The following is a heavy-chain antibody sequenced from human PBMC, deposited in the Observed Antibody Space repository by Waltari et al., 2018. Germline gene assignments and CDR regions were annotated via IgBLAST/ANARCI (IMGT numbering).Heavy chain of an antibody. CDR3: ARNQRGWFDAFDI. D-gene: IGHD6-19*01. CDR2: IHYIGDT. Sequence: QLQLQESGPGLVEPSETLSLTCTASGDSISNNNYYWGWIRPPRGTGLQWIGGIHYIGDTYYSSSLKSRVIISVDTSNNQCSRRLTSVTAADTAIYFCARNQRGWFDAFDIWGQGTAVTVSS. CDR1: GDSISNNNYY. V-gene: IGHV4-39*07. J-gene: IGHJ3*02.